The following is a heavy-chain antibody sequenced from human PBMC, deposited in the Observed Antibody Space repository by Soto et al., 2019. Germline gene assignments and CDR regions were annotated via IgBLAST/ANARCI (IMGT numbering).Heavy chain of an antibody. CDR2: ISSSGSTI. J-gene: IGHJ6*02. V-gene: IGHV3-11*01. D-gene: IGHD4-4*01. CDR1: RFTFSDYY. Sequence: PGGSLRLSCAASRFTFSDYYMSWIRQAPGKGLEWVSYISSSGSTIYYTDSVKGRFTISRDNAKNSLYLQMSSLRSEDTAVYYCARGFGESNYLTSNGMDVWGQGTTVTVSS. CDR3: ARGFGESNYLTSNGMDV.